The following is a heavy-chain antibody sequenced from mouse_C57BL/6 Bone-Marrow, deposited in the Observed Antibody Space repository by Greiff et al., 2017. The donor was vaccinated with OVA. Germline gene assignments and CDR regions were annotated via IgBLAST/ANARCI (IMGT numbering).Heavy chain of an antibody. D-gene: IGHD1-1*01. CDR2: IYPRDGST. V-gene: IGHV1-78*01. Sequence: VQLQQSDAELVKPGASVKISCKVSGYTFTDHTIHWMKQRPEQGLEWIGYIYPRDGSTNYNGKFKGKATLTADKSSSTAYMQLSSLTSEDSAVYFCARRGITTVVAPYYYAMDYWGQGTSVTVSS. CDR3: ARRGITTVVAPYYYAMDY. CDR1: GYTFTDHT. J-gene: IGHJ4*01.